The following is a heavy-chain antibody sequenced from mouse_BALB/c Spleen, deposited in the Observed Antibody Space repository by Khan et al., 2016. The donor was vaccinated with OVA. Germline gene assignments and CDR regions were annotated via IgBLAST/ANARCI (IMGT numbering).Heavy chain of an antibody. CDR1: GYTFSSYW. Sequence: QVELKQSGGDLMKPGASGKISCTATGYTFSSYWIEWVKQRPGHGLEWIGQIFSGSGSTNYNEKVKGKATFTGDTPYNTAYMQLRSLTSEDSAVYYCARGGYAGFAYWGQGTLLTVS. J-gene: IGHJ3*01. D-gene: IGHD2-2*01. V-gene: IGHV1-9*01. CDR3: ARGGYAGFAY. CDR2: IFSGSGST.